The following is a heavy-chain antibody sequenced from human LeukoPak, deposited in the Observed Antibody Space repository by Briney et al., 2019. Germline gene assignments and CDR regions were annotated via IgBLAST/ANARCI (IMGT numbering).Heavy chain of an antibody. CDR3: ARDGGGNSLGFDY. Sequence: SVKVSCKASGGTFSSYAISWVRQAPGQGLEWMGRIIPIFGTANYAQKFQGRVTITTDESTSTAYMELSSLRSEDTAVYYCARDGGGNSLGFDYWGQGTLVTVSS. CDR2: IIPIFGTA. D-gene: IGHD4-23*01. V-gene: IGHV1-69*05. J-gene: IGHJ4*02. CDR1: GGTFSSYA.